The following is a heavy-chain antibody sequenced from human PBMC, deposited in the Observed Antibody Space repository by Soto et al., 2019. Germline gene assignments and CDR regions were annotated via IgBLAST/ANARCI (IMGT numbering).Heavy chain of an antibody. CDR3: AREIRSGYYKYWYFDL. CDR2: INPDSGGT. D-gene: IGHD3-3*01. Sequence: QVQLVQSGAEVKKPGASVKVSCKASGYTFTIYYMHWVRQAAGQGLEWMGWINPDSGGTKYAQKFQGGVTMTRDTSINTVYMELSRLRSDDTAVYYCAREIRSGYYKYWYFDLWGRGTLVTVSS. J-gene: IGHJ2*01. CDR1: GYTFTIYY. V-gene: IGHV1-2*02.